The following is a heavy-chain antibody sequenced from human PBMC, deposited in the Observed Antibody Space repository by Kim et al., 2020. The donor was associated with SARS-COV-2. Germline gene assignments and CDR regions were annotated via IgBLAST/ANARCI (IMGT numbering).Heavy chain of an antibody. CDR1: GGSISSYY. Sequence: SETLSLTCTVSGGSISSYYWSWIRQPPGKGLEWIGYIYYSGSTNYNPSLKSRVTISVDTSKNQFSLKLSSVTAADTAVYYCARADYYGSGSYDPYYYGMDVWGQGTTVTVSS. J-gene: IGHJ6*02. V-gene: IGHV4-59*13. D-gene: IGHD3-10*01. CDR2: IYYSGST. CDR3: ARADYYGSGSYDPYYYGMDV.